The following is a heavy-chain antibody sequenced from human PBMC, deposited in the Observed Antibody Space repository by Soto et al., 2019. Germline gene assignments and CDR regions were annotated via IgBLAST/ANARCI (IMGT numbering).Heavy chain of an antibody. V-gene: IGHV4-34*01. J-gene: IGHJ4*02. CDR1: GGSFSGYY. D-gene: IGHD6-13*01. Sequence: SETLSLTCAVYGGSFSGYYWSWIRQPPGKGLEWIGEINHSGSTNYNPSLKSRVTISVDTSKNQFSLKLSSVTAADTAVYYCARGQGSSRTYYFDYWGQGTLVTVSS. CDR3: ARGQGSSRTYYFDY. CDR2: INHSGST.